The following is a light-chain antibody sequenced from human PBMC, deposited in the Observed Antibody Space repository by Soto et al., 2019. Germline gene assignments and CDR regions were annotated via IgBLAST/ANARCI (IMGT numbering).Light chain of an antibody. CDR3: QQYNSYRT. CDR2: DAS. Sequence: DIQMTQSPSTLSASVGDRFTITCRASQSISSWLAWYQQKPGKAPKLLIYDASILESGVPSRFSGSGSGTEFTLTISSLQPDDFATYYCQQYNSYRTFGQGTKVDI. J-gene: IGKJ1*01. CDR1: QSISSW. V-gene: IGKV1-5*01.